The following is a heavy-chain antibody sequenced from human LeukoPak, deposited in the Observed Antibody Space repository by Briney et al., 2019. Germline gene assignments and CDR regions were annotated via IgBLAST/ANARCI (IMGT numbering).Heavy chain of an antibody. CDR1: GFDFRTYS. CDR3: AKDKGSYDAFDI. Sequence: GGSLRLSCAASGFDFRTYSMNWVRQAPGKGLEWVANIKQDGSARYYVDSVKGRFTISRDNSKNTLYLQMNSLRAEDTAVYYCAKDKGSYDAFDIWGQGTMVTVPS. V-gene: IGHV3-7*03. CDR2: IKQDGSAR. J-gene: IGHJ3*02. D-gene: IGHD3-10*01.